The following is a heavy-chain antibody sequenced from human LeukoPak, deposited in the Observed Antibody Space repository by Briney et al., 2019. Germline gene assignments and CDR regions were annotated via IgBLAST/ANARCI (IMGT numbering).Heavy chain of an antibody. CDR1: GFTFSSYS. CDR2: ISRSSSYI. D-gene: IGHD3-22*01. J-gene: IGHJ4*02. V-gene: IGHV3-21*01. Sequence: GGSLRLSCAASGFTFSSYSMNWVRQAPGKGLEWVSSISRSSSYIYYADSVKGRFTISRDNAKNSLYLQMNSLRGEDTAVYYCARDLWDYYDSSGSTPFDYWGQGTLVTVSS. CDR3: ARDLWDYYDSSGSTPFDY.